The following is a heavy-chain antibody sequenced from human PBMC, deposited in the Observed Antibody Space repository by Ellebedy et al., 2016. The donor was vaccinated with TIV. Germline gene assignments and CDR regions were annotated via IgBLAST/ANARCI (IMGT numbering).Heavy chain of an antibody. Sequence: AASVKVSCKASGHTFTGYDMQWVRPAPGQGLEWMGWINPNSGGTNYAQKFQGWVNLTRDTSISPAYMELSRLRSDDTAGYYCAIYDGDYWFDPWGQGTLVTVSS. CDR3: AIYDGDYWFDP. CDR1: GHTFTGYD. V-gene: IGHV1-2*04. CDR2: INPNSGGT. J-gene: IGHJ5*02. D-gene: IGHD4-17*01.